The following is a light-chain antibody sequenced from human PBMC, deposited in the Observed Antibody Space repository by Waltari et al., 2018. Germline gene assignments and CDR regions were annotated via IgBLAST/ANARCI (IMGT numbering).Light chain of an antibody. V-gene: IGKV1-39*01. CDR2: AAS. CDR1: QTISSY. Sequence: DIQMTQSPSSLSASVGDRVSITCRTSQTISSYLNWYKQKPGKAPNLLIYAASSFQSGVPSRFSGSGSGTDFTLTISSLQSEDFATYYCQQTYSTPRTFGQGTKVEVK. CDR3: QQTYSTPRT. J-gene: IGKJ1*01.